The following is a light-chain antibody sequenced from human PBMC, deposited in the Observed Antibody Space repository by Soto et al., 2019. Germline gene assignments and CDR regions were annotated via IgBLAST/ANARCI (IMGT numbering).Light chain of an antibody. V-gene: IGLV2-14*01. CDR1: STDVGDSNH. CDR2: EVS. Sequence: SALTQPASVSGSPGQSITISCTGTSTDVGDSNHVSWYQHHPGKAPKLSIYEVSYRPSGVSNRFSGSKSAYTASLTISGLQAEDEADYYCNSQTTSGIRVFGTGTKVTVL. J-gene: IGLJ1*01. CDR3: NSQTTSGIRV.